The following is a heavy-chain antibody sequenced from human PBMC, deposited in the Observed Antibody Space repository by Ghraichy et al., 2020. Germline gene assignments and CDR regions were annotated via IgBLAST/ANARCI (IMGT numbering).Heavy chain of an antibody. Sequence: GGSLRLSCAASGFTFSSYGMHWVRQAPGKGLEWVAVISYDGSNKYYADSVKGRFTISRDNSKNTLYLQMNSLRAEDTAVYYCAKDLEQWLVTQTFDYWGQGTLVTVSS. D-gene: IGHD6-19*01. CDR3: AKDLEQWLVTQTFDY. CDR2: ISYDGSNK. J-gene: IGHJ4*02. CDR1: GFTFSSYG. V-gene: IGHV3-30*18.